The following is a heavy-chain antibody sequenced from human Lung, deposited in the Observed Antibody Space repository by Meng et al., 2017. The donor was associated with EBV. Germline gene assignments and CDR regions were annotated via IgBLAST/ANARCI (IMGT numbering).Heavy chain of an antibody. D-gene: IGHD6-6*01. CDR3: ARVVAGRYNWFDP. Sequence: VQLQESGPGLVKPSQTLSLTCTGSGGSISSGGYYWSWIRQHPGKGLEWIGYIYYSGSTYYNPSLKSLVTISVDTSKNQFSLKLSSVTAADTAVYYCARVVAGRYNWFDPWGQGTLVTVSS. CDR1: GGSISSGGYY. CDR2: IYYSGST. V-gene: IGHV4-31*01. J-gene: IGHJ5*02.